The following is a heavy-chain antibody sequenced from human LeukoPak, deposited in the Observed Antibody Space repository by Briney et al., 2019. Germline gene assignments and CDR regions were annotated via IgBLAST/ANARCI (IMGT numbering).Heavy chain of an antibody. CDR1: GDSIDSHY. V-gene: IGHV4-34*01. Sequence: PSETLSLTCTVSGDSIDSHYWSWIRQPPGKGLEWIGEINHSGSTNYNPSLKSRVTISVDTSKNQFSLKLSSVTAADTAVYYCASLIPDYWGQGTLVTVSS. CDR2: INHSGST. J-gene: IGHJ4*02. CDR3: ASLIPDY. D-gene: IGHD2-21*01.